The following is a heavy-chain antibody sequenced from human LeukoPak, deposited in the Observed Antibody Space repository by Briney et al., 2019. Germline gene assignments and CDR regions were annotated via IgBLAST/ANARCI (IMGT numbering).Heavy chain of an antibody. D-gene: IGHD5-18*01. CDR1: GFTFSSYA. Sequence: GGSLRLSCAASGFTFSSYAMHWVRQAPGKGLEWVAVISYDGSNKYYADSVKGRFTISRDNSKNTLYLQMNSLRAEDTAVYYCARDFGGYSYGTLFDYWGQGTLVTVSS. CDR3: ARDFGGYSYGTLFDY. V-gene: IGHV3-30-3*01. J-gene: IGHJ4*02. CDR2: ISYDGSNK.